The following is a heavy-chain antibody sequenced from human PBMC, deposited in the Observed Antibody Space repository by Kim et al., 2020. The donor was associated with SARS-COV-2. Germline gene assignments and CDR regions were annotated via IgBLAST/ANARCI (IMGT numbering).Heavy chain of an antibody. Sequence: YYSPSLSSRVTISIDTSENRFSLKLTSVTAADTAVYYCARGTQTGTTSLTFWGQGTLVTVSS. D-gene: IGHD1-7*01. V-gene: IGHV4-39*01. J-gene: IGHJ4*02. CDR3: ARGTQTGTTSLTF.